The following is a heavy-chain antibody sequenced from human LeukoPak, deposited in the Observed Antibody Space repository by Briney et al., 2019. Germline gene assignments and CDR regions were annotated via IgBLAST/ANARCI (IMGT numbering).Heavy chain of an antibody. V-gene: IGHV3-21*01. Sequence: GSLRLSCAASAFSLNAYNMNWVRQAPGKGLEWVSSISYTGTYIYYADSVKGRFTISRDNSKNTLYLQMSSLRVEDTAVYYCAKDRGTSAYYYFYMDVWGKGTTATVSS. CDR3: AKDRGTSAYYYFYMDV. J-gene: IGHJ6*03. CDR2: ISYTGTYI. D-gene: IGHD3-10*01. CDR1: AFSLNAYN.